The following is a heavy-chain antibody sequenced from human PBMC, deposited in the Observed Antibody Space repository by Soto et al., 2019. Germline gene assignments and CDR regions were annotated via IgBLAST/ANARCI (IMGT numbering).Heavy chain of an antibody. CDR2: IYYSGST. V-gene: IGHV4-61*01. CDR3: ARVVGYSSSFWFDP. CDR1: GGSVSSGSYY. J-gene: IGHJ5*02. D-gene: IGHD6-6*01. Sequence: PSETLSLTCTVSGGSVSSGSYYWSWIRQPPGKGLEWIGYIYYSGSTNYNPSLKSRVTISVDTSKNQFSLKLSSVTAADTAVYYCARVVGYSSSFWFDPWGQGTLVTVSS.